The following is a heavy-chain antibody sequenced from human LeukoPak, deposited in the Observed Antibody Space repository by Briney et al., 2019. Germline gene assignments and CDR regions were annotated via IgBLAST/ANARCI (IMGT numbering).Heavy chain of an antibody. J-gene: IGHJ4*02. CDR1: GGSIRSSSYY. Sequence: LETLSLTCTVSGGSIRSSSYYWGWIRQPPGKGLEWIGSIYYTGSTYYNPSLKSRVTISVDTSKNQFSLKLNSVTAADTAVYYCARASYSYDINGWVPFDYWGQGTLVTVSS. CDR2: IYYTGST. D-gene: IGHD3-22*01. V-gene: IGHV4-39*07. CDR3: ARASYSYDINGWVPFDY.